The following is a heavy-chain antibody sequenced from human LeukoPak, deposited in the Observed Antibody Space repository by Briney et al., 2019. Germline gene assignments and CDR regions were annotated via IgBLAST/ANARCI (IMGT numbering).Heavy chain of an antibody. D-gene: IGHD6-13*01. V-gene: IGHV3-48*03. CDR1: GFIFSSYE. Sequence: GGSLRLSCAASGFIFSSYEMKWVRQAPGKGLEWVSYISCSGSTIYCADSVKGRFTISRDNDKNSLYIEMSRSRPQNTTVSYYARVKGAAVQVFDYWGQETLVTVSS. J-gene: IGHJ4*02. CDR2: ISCSGSTI. CDR3: ARVKGAAVQVFDY.